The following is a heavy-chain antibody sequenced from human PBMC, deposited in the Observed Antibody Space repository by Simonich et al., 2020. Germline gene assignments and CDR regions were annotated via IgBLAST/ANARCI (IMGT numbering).Heavy chain of an antibody. V-gene: IGHV2-5*01. CDR1: GFSLGTSGVG. Sequence: QITLKESGPTLVKPTQTLTLTCPFSGFSLGTSGVGVCWIRQPPGKALEWLALIYWNDDKRYSTSLKSRLTITKDTSKTQVVLTMTNMDPVDTATYYCAHSVGYFDIWGQGTMVTVSS. J-gene: IGHJ3*02. CDR2: IYWNDDK. CDR3: AHSVGYFDI. D-gene: IGHD1-26*01.